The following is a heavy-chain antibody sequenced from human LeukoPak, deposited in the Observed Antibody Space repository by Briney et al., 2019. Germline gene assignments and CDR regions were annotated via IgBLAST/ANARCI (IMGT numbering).Heavy chain of an antibody. CDR1: GFTLSSYA. D-gene: IGHD3-10*01. CDR3: ARSITMVRGNFDY. V-gene: IGHV3-30-3*01. CDR2: ISYDGDHK. J-gene: IGHJ4*02. Sequence: PGRSLRLSRAASGFTLSSYAMHWVRQAPGKGLEWVAVISYDGDHKYYADSVKGRFTISRDNSKNTLYLQMNSLRAEDTSIYYCARSITMVRGNFDYWGQGTLVTVSS.